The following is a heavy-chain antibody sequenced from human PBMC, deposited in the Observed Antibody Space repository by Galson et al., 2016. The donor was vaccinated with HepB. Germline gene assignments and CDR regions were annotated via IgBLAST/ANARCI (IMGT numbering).Heavy chain of an antibody. Sequence: SLRLSCAASGISFSTFSMNWVRQAPGQGLEWLSSISSNGDFINYADSVKGRFTASRDNANNMLYLQMNSLRVEDTAVYYCLSLVVEDFWGQGALVTVSS. CDR3: LSLVVEDF. CDR1: GISFSTFS. V-gene: IGHV3-21*04. CDR2: ISSNGDFI. J-gene: IGHJ4*02. D-gene: IGHD2-15*01.